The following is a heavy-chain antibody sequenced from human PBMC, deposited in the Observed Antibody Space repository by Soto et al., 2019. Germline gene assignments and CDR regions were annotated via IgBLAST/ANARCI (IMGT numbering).Heavy chain of an antibody. J-gene: IGHJ6*02. CDR1: GGTFSSYA. Sequence: QVQLVQSGAEVKKPGSSVKVSCKASGGTFSSYAISWVRQAPGQGLEWMGGIIPIFGTANYAQQFEDPVTITADDATSPAYGVHSSLRSADTGGYYCASYTQHLVRYSYYDGMDVWGPGTTVTVSS. CDR2: IIPIFGTA. CDR3: ASYTQHLVRYSYYDGMDV. D-gene: IGHD6-13*01. V-gene: IGHV1-69*01.